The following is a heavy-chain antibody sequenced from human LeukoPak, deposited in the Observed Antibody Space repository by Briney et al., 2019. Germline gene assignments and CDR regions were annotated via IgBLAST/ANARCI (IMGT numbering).Heavy chain of an antibody. V-gene: IGHV4-39*07. CDR1: GVYISTSNYY. Sequence: SETLSLTCTVSGVYISTSNYYWRWVRQPPGKGLEWMGNIFYSGSTYHSPSLKSRFDIALDTPRTEFSLKLNSVTAADKAVYYCAKSNGYGLVDIWGQGTMVTVSS. CDR3: AKSNGYGLVDI. D-gene: IGHD3-10*01. CDR2: IFYSGST. J-gene: IGHJ3*02.